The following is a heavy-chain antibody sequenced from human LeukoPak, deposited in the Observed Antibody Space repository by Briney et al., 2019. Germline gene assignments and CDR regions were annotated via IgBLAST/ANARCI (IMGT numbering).Heavy chain of an antibody. Sequence: GAAVKVSCKASRYTFTSYGISWVRQAPGQGLECMGWISAYNGNTNYAQKLQGRATMTTDTSTSTAYIELRSLRSDDTAVYYCARAHATGDAFDIWGQGTMVTVSS. D-gene: IGHD1-1*01. V-gene: IGHV1-18*01. CDR1: RYTFTSYG. CDR3: ARAHATGDAFDI. J-gene: IGHJ3*02. CDR2: ISAYNGNT.